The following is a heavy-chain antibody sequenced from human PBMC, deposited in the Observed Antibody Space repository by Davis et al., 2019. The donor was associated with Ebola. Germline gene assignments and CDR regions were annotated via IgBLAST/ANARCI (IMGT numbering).Heavy chain of an antibody. J-gene: IGHJ4*02. D-gene: IGHD1-26*01. Sequence: SVKVSCKASGYTFTSYGISWVRQAPGQGLEWMGGIIPIFGTANYAQKFQGRVTITADESTSTAYMELSSLRSEDTAVYYCVRGVGATTIDYWGQGTLVTVSS. CDR2: IIPIFGTA. CDR1: GYTFTSYG. V-gene: IGHV1-69*13. CDR3: VRGVGATTIDY.